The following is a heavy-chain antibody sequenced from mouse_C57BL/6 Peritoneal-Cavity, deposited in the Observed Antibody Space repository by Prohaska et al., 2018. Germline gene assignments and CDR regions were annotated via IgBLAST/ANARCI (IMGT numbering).Heavy chain of an antibody. CDR3: IRWDGWCAY. J-gene: IGHJ3*01. CDR1: GFTFSDAW. Sequence: EVKLEESGGGLVQPGGSMKLSCAASGFTFSDAWMDWDRQSPDKGLEWVAEIRNKVNNHATYYAESVKGRLTISRDDSKSSVYLQMNSLRAEETSIYYCIRWDGWCAYWGQGSVINVS. V-gene: IGHV6-6*01. D-gene: IGHD4-1*01. CDR2: IRNKVNNHAT.